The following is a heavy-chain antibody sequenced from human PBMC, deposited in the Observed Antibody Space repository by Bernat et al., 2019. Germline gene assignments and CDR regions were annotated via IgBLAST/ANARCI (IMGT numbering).Heavy chain of an antibody. D-gene: IGHD3-3*02. CDR1: GFTFSSYG. Sequence: QVQLVESGGGVVLPGGSLTLSCAASGFTFSSYGMHWVRQAPGKGLEWVELIRNDGSSKYYADSVKGRFTISRDNSKNTLYLQMNSLRAEDTALYYCAKDRHYYYYYYAMDVWGQGTTVTVSS. J-gene: IGHJ6*02. V-gene: IGHV3-30*02. CDR2: IRNDGSSK. CDR3: AKDRHYYYYYYAMDV.